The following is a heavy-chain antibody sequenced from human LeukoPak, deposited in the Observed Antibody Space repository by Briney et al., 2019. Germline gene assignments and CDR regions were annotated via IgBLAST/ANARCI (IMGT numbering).Heavy chain of an antibody. D-gene: IGHD3-22*01. CDR2: ISSSSSTI. Sequence: ETLSLTCTVSGGSISNYYWNWVRQAPGKGLEWVSYISSSSSTIYYADSVKGRFTISRDNAKNSLYLQMNSLRADDTAVYYCARDFHRYCYDCGDYYTTFDIWGQGTMVTVSS. CDR1: GGSISNYY. V-gene: IGHV3-48*01. J-gene: IGHJ3*02. CDR3: ARDFHRYCYDCGDYYTTFDI.